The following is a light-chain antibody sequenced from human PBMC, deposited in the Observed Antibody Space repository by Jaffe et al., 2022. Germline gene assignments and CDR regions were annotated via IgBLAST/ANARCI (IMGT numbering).Light chain of an antibody. CDR1: QSISSSY. CDR2: GAS. V-gene: IGKV3-20*01. Sequence: ENVLTQSPGTLSLSPGERATLSCRASQSISSSYLAWYQQQPGQAPRLLIYGASTRATGIPDRFSGSGSGTDFTLTISRLEPEDFAVYYCQQYGTSPRGTFGQGTKVEIK. J-gene: IGKJ1*01. CDR3: QQYGTSPRGT.